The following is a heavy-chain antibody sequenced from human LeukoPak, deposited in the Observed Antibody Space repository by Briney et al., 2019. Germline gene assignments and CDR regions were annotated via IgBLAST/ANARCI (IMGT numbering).Heavy chain of an antibody. D-gene: IGHD3-22*01. V-gene: IGHV4-34*01. CDR1: GGSLRGYY. CDR3: ARSYYDSSGPYDV. Sequence: SETLSLTCGGYGGSLRGYYWSWVRQPPGKGLERSGEINYSVDANYSPSLGSRVTISVDTSKNQFSLRLTSVTAADTAVYYCARSYYDSSGPYDVWGEGAMVTVSS. J-gene: IGHJ6*04. CDR2: INYSVDA.